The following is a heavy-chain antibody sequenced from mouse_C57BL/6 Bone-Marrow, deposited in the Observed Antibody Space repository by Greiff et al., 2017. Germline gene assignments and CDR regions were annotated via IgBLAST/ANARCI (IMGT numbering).Heavy chain of an antibody. CDR3: ARRGYYGSSFYYYAMDY. D-gene: IGHD1-1*01. J-gene: IGHJ4*01. V-gene: IGHV1-55*01. CDR2: IYPGSGST. Sequence: VQLQQPGAELVKPGASVKMSCKASGYTFTSYWITWVKQRPGQGLEWIGDIYPGSGSTNYNEKFKSKATLTVDTSSSTAYMQLSSLTSEDSAVYYCARRGYYGSSFYYYAMDYWGQGTSVTVSS. CDR1: GYTFTSYW.